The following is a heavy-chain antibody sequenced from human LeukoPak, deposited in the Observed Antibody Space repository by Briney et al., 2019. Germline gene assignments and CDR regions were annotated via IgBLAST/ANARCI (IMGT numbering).Heavy chain of an antibody. CDR2: ISSSSSSYT. CDR3: ARASASYFDY. Sequence: PGGTLRLSCAASGFTFSDYYMSWIRHPPAKGLEWVSYISSSSSSYTNYADSVKGRFTISRDNAKNSLYLQLNSLRAEDTGVYYCARASASYFDYWGQGTLVTVSS. CDR1: GFTFSDYY. J-gene: IGHJ4*02. V-gene: IGHV3-11*06.